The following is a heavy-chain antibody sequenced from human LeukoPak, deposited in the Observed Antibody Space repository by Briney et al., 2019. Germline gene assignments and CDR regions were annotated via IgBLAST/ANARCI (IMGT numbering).Heavy chain of an antibody. J-gene: IGHJ4*02. V-gene: IGHV3-74*01. D-gene: IGHD1-26*01. CDR3: AKDRSESGSYVDY. CDR1: GFTFSNHC. CDR2: ICIDGDSI. Sequence: GGSLRLSCAASGFTFSNHCMHWVRQPPGKGLVWVSQICIDGDSIKYADSVRGRFTISRDNAKNSLYLQMNSLRAEDMALYYCAKDRSESGSYVDYWGQGTLVTVSS.